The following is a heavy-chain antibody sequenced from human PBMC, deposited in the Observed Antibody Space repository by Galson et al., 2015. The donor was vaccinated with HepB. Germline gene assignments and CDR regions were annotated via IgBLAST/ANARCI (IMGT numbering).Heavy chain of an antibody. J-gene: IGHJ5*02. D-gene: IGHD6-6*01. CDR1: GFTLSSYA. CDR2: ISGSGGST. V-gene: IGHV3-23*01. CDR3: AKEGYSSSPVRWFDP. Sequence: SLRLSCAASGFTLSSYAMTWVRQAPGKGLEWVSSISGSGGSTYYADSVKGRFTISRDNSKNTLYLQMNSLRAEDTAVYYCAKEGYSSSPVRWFDPWGQGTLVTVSS.